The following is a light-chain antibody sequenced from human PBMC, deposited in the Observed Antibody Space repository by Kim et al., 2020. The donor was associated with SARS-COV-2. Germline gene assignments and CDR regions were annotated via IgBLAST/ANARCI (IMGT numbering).Light chain of an antibody. Sequence: PGEGAALSGRASQSVSSNLAWYQQKPGQAPRLLIYGASTRATGIPARFSGSGSGTEFTLTISSLQSEDFAVYYCQQYNNWPPWTFGQGTKVDIK. CDR1: QSVSSN. J-gene: IGKJ1*01. CDR2: GAS. CDR3: QQYNNWPPWT. V-gene: IGKV3-15*01.